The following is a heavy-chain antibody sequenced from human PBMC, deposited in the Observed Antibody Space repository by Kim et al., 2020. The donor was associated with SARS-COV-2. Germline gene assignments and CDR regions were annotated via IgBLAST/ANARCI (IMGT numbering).Heavy chain of an antibody. CDR2: IRSKAYGGTT. CDR1: GFTFGDYA. V-gene: IGHV3-49*03. Sequence: GGSLRLSCTASGFTFGDYAMSWFRQAPGKGLEWVGFIRSKAYGGTTEYAASVKGRFTISRDDSKSIAYLQMNSLKTEDTAVYYCTRLGGYFDWLAADYWGQRTLVTVSS. J-gene: IGHJ4*02. D-gene: IGHD3-9*01. CDR3: TRLGGYFDWLAADY.